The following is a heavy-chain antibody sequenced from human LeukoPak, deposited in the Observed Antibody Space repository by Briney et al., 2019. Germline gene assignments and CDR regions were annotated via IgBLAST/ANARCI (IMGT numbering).Heavy chain of an antibody. CDR3: ARGRHDYGDYDGQDY. J-gene: IGHJ4*02. V-gene: IGHV4-34*01. CDR1: GGSFSGYY. CDR2: INHSGST. D-gene: IGHD4-17*01. Sequence: SETLSLTRAVYGGSFSGYYWSWIRQPPGKGLEWIGEINHSGSTNYNPSLKSRVTISVDTSKNQFSLKLSSVTAADTAVYYCARGRHDYGDYDGQDYWGQGTLVTVSS.